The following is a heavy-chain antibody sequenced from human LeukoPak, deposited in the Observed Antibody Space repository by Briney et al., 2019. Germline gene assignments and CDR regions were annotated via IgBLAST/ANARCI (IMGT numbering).Heavy chain of an antibody. CDR2: ISGSGGST. V-gene: IGHV3-23*01. CDR3: ANERSKQLFDY. Sequence: GGSLRLSCAASEFTFNSYAMSWVRQAPGKGLEWVSAISGSGGSTYYADSVKGRFTISRDNSKNTLYLQMNSLRAGDTAIYYCANERSKQLFDYWGQGTLVTVSS. CDR1: EFTFNSYA. J-gene: IGHJ4*02. D-gene: IGHD5-18*01.